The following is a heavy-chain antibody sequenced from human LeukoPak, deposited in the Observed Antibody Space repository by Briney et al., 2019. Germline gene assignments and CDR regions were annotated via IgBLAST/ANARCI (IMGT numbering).Heavy chain of an antibody. Sequence: SGGSLRLSCAASGFTFSSYAMHWVRQAPGKGLEWVAVISYDGSNKYYADSVKGRFTISRDNSKNTLFLQMNSLRAGDTAVFYCARDRDTAMVHDAFDIWGQGTMVTVSS. CDR1: GFTFSSYA. CDR2: ISYDGSNK. CDR3: ARDRDTAMVHDAFDI. J-gene: IGHJ3*02. D-gene: IGHD5-18*01. V-gene: IGHV3-30*04.